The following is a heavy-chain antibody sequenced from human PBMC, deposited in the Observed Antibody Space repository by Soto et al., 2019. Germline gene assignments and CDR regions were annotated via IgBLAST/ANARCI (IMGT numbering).Heavy chain of an antibody. J-gene: IGHJ4*02. CDR1: GFTFSSYS. CDR3: AREYDYIWGSYRYAFDY. V-gene: IGHV3-21*01. D-gene: IGHD3-16*02. CDR2: ISSSSSYI. Sequence: PGGSLRLSCAASGFTFSSYSMNWVRQAPGKGLEWVSSISSSSSYIYYADSVKGRFTISRDNAKNSLYLQMNSLRAEDTAVYYCAREYDYIWGSYRYAFDYWGQGXLVTVSS.